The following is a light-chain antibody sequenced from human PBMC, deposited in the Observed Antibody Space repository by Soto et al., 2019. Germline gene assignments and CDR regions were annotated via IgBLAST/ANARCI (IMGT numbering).Light chain of an antibody. Sequence: DIVMTQSPDSLAVSLGERATINCKSSQSVLHSSHNKNYLAWYQQKPGQAPKLLIYWASTRKSGVPDRFSGSGSGTDFNLTISSLQAEDVAVYYCQHYYTTPRTFGQGTKVEIK. CDR2: WAS. CDR3: QHYYTTPRT. V-gene: IGKV4-1*01. J-gene: IGKJ1*01. CDR1: QSVLHSSHNKNY.